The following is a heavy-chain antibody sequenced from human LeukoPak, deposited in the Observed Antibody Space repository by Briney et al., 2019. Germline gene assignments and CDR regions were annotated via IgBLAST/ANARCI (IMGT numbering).Heavy chain of an antibody. V-gene: IGHV4-39*01. J-gene: IGHJ4*02. Sequence: TSETLSLTCTVSGGSISSYYWGWIRQPPGKGLEWIGSIYYSGSTYYNPSLKSRVTISVDTSKNQFSLKLSSVTAADTAVYYCARRSRITMIVVVMTGQKSHHFDYWGQGTLVTVSS. CDR3: ARRSRITMIVVVMTGQKSHHFDY. CDR2: IYYSGST. CDR1: GGSISSYY. D-gene: IGHD3-22*01.